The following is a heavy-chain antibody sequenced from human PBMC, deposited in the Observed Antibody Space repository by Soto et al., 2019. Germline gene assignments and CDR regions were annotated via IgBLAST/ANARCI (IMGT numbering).Heavy chain of an antibody. V-gene: IGHV3-53*01. CDR2: IYSGGNS. D-gene: IGHD3-22*01. Sequence: GGSLRLSCAASGFTVSDNYMNWVRQAPGKGLEWVSVIYSGGNSYYADSVKGRFTISRDNSKNTLYLQMNSLTAEDTAVYYCARDPSQDYYDSTGYFKARHYYFGMDVWGQGTTVTVSS. J-gene: IGHJ6*02. CDR1: GFTVSDNY. CDR3: ARDPSQDYYDSTGYFKARHYYFGMDV.